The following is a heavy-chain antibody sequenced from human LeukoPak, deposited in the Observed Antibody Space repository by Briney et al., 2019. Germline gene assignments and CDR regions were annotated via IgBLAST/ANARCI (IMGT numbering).Heavy chain of an antibody. CDR1: GYTLTELS. J-gene: IGHJ4*02. V-gene: IGHV1-24*01. D-gene: IGHD3-10*01. CDR2: FDPEDGET. Sequence: GASVKVSCKVSGYTLTELSMHWVRQAPGKGLEWMGGFDPEDGETIYAQKFQGRVTMTEDTSTDTAYMELSSLRYEDTAVYYCATDVAGSYYKPYFDYWGQGTLVTVSS. CDR3: ATDVAGSYYKPYFDY.